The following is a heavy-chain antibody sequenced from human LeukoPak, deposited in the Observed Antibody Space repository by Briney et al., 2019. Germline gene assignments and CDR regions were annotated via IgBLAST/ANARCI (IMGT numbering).Heavy chain of an antibody. D-gene: IGHD2-15*01. Sequence: SETLSLTCAVYGGSFSGYYWSWIRQPPGKGLEWIGEINHSGSTNYNPPLKSRVTISVDTSKNQFSLKLSSVTAADTAVYYCARLCSGESGDDYWGQGTMVTVSS. CDR2: INHSGST. CDR1: GGSFSGYY. V-gene: IGHV4-34*01. CDR3: ARLCSGESGDDY. J-gene: IGHJ4*02.